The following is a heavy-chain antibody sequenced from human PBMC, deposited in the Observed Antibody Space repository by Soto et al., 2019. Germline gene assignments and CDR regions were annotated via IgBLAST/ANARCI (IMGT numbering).Heavy chain of an antibody. CDR1: GCSISSGGYS. CDR2: IYHSGST. J-gene: IGHJ4*02. V-gene: IGHV4-30-2*01. Sequence: QLQLQESGSGLVKPSQTLSLTCAVSGCSISSGGYSWSWIRRTPGKGLEWIGYIYHSGSTYYNPSLQSRVTISVDKSKHQLSLKLSSVTAADTAVYYCARVPGRWCQGTLVTVSS. CDR3: ARVPGR.